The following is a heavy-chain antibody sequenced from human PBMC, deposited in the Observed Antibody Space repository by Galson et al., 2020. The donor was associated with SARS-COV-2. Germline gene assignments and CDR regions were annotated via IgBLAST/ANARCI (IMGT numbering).Heavy chain of an antibody. CDR1: GGSIISGAYY. J-gene: IGHJ4*02. V-gene: IGHV4-61*02. Sequence: SETLSLTCTVSGGSIISGAYYWSWIRQPAGKGLEWIGRIYTTTGGTNYTPPLKSRVTISVDTSKNQFSLRLTSVTAADTAVYYCARESRWDLYFDFWGQGTLVTVSS. D-gene: IGHD1-26*01. CDR2: IYTTTGGT. CDR3: ARESRWDLYFDF.